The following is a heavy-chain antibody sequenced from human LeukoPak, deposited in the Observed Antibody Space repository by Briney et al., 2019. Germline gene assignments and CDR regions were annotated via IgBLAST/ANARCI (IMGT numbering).Heavy chain of an antibody. Sequence: PGGSLRLSCAASGFTFSSYGMHWVRQAPGKGLEWVAVIWYDGSNKYYADSVKGRFTISRDNSKNTLYLQMNSLRAEDTAVYYCAKRGSSIAARPPSIGLSGPRLYYYYYYMDVWGKGTTVTVSS. CDR3: AKRGSSIAARPPSIGLSGPRLYYYYYYMDV. V-gene: IGHV3-33*06. D-gene: IGHD6-6*01. J-gene: IGHJ6*03. CDR2: IWYDGSNK. CDR1: GFTFSSYG.